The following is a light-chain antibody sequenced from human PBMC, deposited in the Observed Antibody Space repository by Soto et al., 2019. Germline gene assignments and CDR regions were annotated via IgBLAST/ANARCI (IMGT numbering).Light chain of an antibody. Sequence: EIVLAQSPGTLSLSPGERATLSCRASQTVSSYLAWYQQKPGQAPRLLIYDASNRATGIPARFSGSGSGTDFTLTISSLEPEDFAVYYCQQRSNWPITFGQGRRLE. V-gene: IGKV3-11*01. CDR3: QQRSNWPIT. J-gene: IGKJ5*01. CDR1: QTVSSY. CDR2: DAS.